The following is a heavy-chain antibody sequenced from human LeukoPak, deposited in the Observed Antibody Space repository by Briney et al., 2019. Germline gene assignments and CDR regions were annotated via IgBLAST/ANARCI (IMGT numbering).Heavy chain of an antibody. J-gene: IGHJ6*04. Sequence: GGSLRLSCAASGFTFSTYGMSWVRQAPGKGLEWVSAISGSGDSTYYADSVKGRFTISRDNAKNSLYLQMNSLRAEDTAVYYCAELGITMIGGVWGKGTTVTISS. CDR1: GFTFSTYG. V-gene: IGHV3-23*01. CDR2: ISGSGDST. D-gene: IGHD3-10*02. CDR3: AELGITMIGGV.